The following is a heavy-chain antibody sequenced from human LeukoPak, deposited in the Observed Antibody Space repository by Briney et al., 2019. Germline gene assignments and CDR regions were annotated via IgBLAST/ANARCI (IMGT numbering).Heavy chain of an antibody. CDR3: ARETLYRAFDI. CDR1: GGSISSYY. CDR2: IYYSGST. V-gene: IGHV4-59*01. J-gene: IGHJ3*02. Sequence: SETLSLTCIVSGGSISSYYWSWIRQPPWKGLEWIGYIYYSGSTNYNPSLKSRVTISVDTSKNQFSLKLSSVTAADTAVYYCARETLYRAFDIWGQGTMVTVSS.